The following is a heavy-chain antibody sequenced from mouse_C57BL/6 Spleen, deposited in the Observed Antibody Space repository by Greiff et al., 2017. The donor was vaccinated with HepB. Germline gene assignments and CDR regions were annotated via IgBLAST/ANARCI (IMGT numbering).Heavy chain of an antibody. D-gene: IGHD2-2*01. Sequence: EVQGVESGGGLVKPGGSLKLSCAASGFTFSSYAMSWVRQTPEKRLEWVATISDGGSYTYYPDNVKGRFTISRDNAKNNLYLQMSHLKSEDTAMYYCASLSTMVTGDYWGQGTTHTVSS. CDR1: GFTFSSYA. CDR2: ISDGGSYT. J-gene: IGHJ2*01. V-gene: IGHV5-4*01. CDR3: ASLSTMVTGDY.